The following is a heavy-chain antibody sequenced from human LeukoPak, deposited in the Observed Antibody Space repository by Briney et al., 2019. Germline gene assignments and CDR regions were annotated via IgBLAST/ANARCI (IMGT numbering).Heavy chain of an antibody. V-gene: IGHV1-69*05. CDR1: GGTFSSYA. CDR2: IIPIFGTA. Sequence: SVKVSCKASGGTFSSYAISWVRQAPGQGLEWMGGIIPIFGTANYAQKFQGRVTITTDESTSTAYMELSSLGSEDTAVYYCAREGYSYGYGFDYWGQGTLVTVSS. J-gene: IGHJ4*02. CDR3: AREGYSYGYGFDY. D-gene: IGHD5-18*01.